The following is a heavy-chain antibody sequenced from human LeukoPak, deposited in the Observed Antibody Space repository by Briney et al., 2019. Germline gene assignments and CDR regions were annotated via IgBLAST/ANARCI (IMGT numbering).Heavy chain of an antibody. CDR2: INNDGSGT. CDR1: GFTFSSYW. CDR3: AGLLGNTPRFDY. J-gene: IGHJ4*02. D-gene: IGHD3-10*01. V-gene: IGHV3-74*01. Sequence: GGSLRLSCAASGFTFSSYWMHWVRQAPGKGPVWVSRINNDGSGTTYADSVKGRFTISRDDAKNTLYLQMNSLRAEDTAVYYCAGLLGNTPRFDYWGQGTLVTVSS.